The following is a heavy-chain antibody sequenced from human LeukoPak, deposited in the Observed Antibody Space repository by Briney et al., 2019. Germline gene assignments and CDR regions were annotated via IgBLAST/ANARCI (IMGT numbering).Heavy chain of an antibody. Sequence: GGSLRLSCAASGFTFSNYAMSWVRQAPGKGLEWVSGISGSGGSTYYTDSVKGRFTISRDNSKNTLYLQMNSLRAEDTAVYYCAKDLNWGGRWGQGTLVTVSS. CDR1: GFTFSNYA. D-gene: IGHD7-27*01. CDR3: AKDLNWGGR. V-gene: IGHV3-23*01. J-gene: IGHJ4*02. CDR2: ISGSGGST.